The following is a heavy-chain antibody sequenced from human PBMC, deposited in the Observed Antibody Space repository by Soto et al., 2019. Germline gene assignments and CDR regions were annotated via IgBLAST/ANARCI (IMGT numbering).Heavy chain of an antibody. CDR1: GFPFSPSW. V-gene: IGHV3-15*06. CDR3: IWQQDFYYGRAV. CDR2: IKSQGGGGSA. D-gene: IGHD6-13*01. J-gene: IGHJ6*02. Sequence: EVQLVESGGGLITPGGSLRLSCEASGFPFSPSWMTWVRQAPGKGLEWVGHIKSQGGGGSAHYAAPVKGRFTISRDDSRNTVYLQMTSLNHEDTALYYCIWQQDFYYGRAVWGQGTTVTVSS.